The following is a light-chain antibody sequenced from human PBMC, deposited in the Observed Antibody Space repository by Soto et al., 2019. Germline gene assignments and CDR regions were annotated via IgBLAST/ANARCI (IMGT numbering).Light chain of an antibody. CDR2: SNN. V-gene: IGLV1-44*01. CDR1: NSNIGSKT. J-gene: IGLJ1*01. CDR3: AAWDDSLNGPYV. Sequence: QSVLTQPPSASGTPGQRFTISCSGSNSNIGSKTVNWYQQLPGTAPKLLIYSNNQRPSGVPDRFSGSKSGTSASLAISGLQSEDEADYYCAAWDDSLNGPYVFGTGTKVTVL.